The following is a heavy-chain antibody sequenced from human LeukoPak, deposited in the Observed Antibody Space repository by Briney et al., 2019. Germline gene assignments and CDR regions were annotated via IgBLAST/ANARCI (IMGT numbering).Heavy chain of an antibody. CDR2: ISFDGNNK. CDR1: GFTFSTYG. V-gene: IGHV3-30*18. D-gene: IGHD6-13*01. Sequence: GGSLRLSCAETGFTFSTYGMHWVRQAPGKGLEWVAVISFDGNNKYYADSVRGRFTISRDNSKNTLYLQMNSLRGEDTGVYYCAKDGTHSSNWYPDYWGQGTLV. J-gene: IGHJ4*02. CDR3: AKDGTHSSNWYPDY.